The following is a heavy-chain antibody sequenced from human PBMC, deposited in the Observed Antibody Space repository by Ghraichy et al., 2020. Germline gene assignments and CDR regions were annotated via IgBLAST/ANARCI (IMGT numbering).Heavy chain of an antibody. CDR3: ARVSGGFLEWWQSQGPAAITEAGAFDI. CDR1: GGSISSYY. D-gene: IGHD3-3*01. J-gene: IGHJ3*02. CDR2: IYYSGST. Sequence: SQTLSLTCTVSGGSISSYYWSWIRQPPGKGLEWIGYIYYSGSTNYNPSLKSRVTISVDTSKNQFSLKLSSVTAADTAVYYCARVSGGFLEWWQSQGPAAITEAGAFDIWGQGTMVTVSS. V-gene: IGHV4-59*01.